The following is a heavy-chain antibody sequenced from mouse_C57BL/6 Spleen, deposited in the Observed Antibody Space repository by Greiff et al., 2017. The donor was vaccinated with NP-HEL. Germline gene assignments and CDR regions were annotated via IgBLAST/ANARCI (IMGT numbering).Heavy chain of an antibody. J-gene: IGHJ2*01. CDR2: IHPNSGST. CDR1: GYTFTSYW. V-gene: IGHV1-64*01. Sequence: QVQLQQSGAELVKPGASVKLSCKASGYTFTSYWMHWVKQRPGQGLEWIGMIHPNSGSTNYNEKFKSKATLTVDKSSSTAYMQLSSLTSEDSAVYYCARSTMVTTYFDYWGQGTTLTVSS. D-gene: IGHD2-2*01. CDR3: ARSTMVTTYFDY.